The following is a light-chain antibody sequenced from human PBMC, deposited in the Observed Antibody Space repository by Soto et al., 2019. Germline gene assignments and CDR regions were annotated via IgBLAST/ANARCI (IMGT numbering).Light chain of an antibody. J-gene: IGLJ3*02. CDR1: SSNIVSYS. CDR2: SDN. Sequence: QSVLTQPPSASGTPGQRVTMSCSGSSSNIVSYSVSWYLHLPGTAPKLLIYSDNQRPSGVPDRFSGSKSGTSASLAISGLQSEDEADYYCASWDDSLNGPVFGGGTKVTAL. V-gene: IGLV1-44*01. CDR3: ASWDDSLNGPV.